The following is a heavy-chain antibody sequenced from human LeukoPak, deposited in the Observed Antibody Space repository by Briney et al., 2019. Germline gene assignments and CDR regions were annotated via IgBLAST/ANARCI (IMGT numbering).Heavy chain of an antibody. Sequence: GGSLRLSCAASGFTFSDYYMGWIRQAPGKGLGWVSYITSNGKSVYYAASVKGRFTISRDNAKNSLYLQVNSLTAEDTAVYYCARAGVDTSGYYYQGFDYWGQGTLVTVSS. CDR1: GFTFSDYY. D-gene: IGHD3-3*01. V-gene: IGHV3-11*04. CDR2: ITSNGKSV. J-gene: IGHJ4*02. CDR3: ARAGVDTSGYYYQGFDY.